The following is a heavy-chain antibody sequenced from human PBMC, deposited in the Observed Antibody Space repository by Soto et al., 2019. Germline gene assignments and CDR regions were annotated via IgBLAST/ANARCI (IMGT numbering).Heavy chain of an antibody. CDR2: IWYDGSNK. CDR3: ATITGATTV. V-gene: IGHV3-33*01. J-gene: IGHJ4*02. CDR1: GFTFSSYG. Sequence: GGSLRLSCAASGFTFSSYGMHWVRQAPGKGLEWVAVIWYDGSNKYYADSVKGRFTISRDNSKNTLYLQMNSLRAEDTAVYYCATITGATTVWGQGTLVTVAS. D-gene: IGHD1-1*01.